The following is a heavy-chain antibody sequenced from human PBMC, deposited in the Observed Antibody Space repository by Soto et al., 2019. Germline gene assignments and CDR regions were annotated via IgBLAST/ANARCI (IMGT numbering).Heavy chain of an antibody. D-gene: IGHD5-12*01. V-gene: IGHV1-18*01. CDR2: ISAYNGNT. Sequence: EWMGWISAYNGNTNYAQKLQGRVTMTTDTSTSTAYMELRSLRSDDTAVYYCAREMATMEVXXAAFDIWGQGTMVTVSS. J-gene: IGHJ3*02. CDR3: AREMATMEVXXAAFDI.